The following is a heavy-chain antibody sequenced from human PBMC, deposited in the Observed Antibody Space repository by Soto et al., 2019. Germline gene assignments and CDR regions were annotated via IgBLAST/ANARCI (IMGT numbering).Heavy chain of an antibody. Sequence: QVQLVQSGAEMKKPGASVKVSCKASGYTFTSYDINWVRQAAGQGPKWMGSVTPRNGDTAFAQKYQGRVTVTSNTSMSTVYMELSNLRSDDTAVYYCARGGSYWARRHYFDSWGQGTLVTVSS. D-gene: IGHD2-8*02. J-gene: IGHJ4*02. CDR3: ARGGSYWARRHYFDS. V-gene: IGHV1-8*02. CDR1: GYTFTSYD. CDR2: VTPRNGDT.